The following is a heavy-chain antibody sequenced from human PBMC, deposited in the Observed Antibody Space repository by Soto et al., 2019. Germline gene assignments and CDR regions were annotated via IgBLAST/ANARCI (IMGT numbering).Heavy chain of an antibody. CDR2: ISYDGSNK. V-gene: IGHV3-30*18. D-gene: IGHD3-22*01. Sequence: PGGSLRLSCAASGFTFSSYGMHWVRQAPGKGLEWVAVISYDGSNKYYADSVKGRFTISRDNSKNTLYLQMNSLRAEDTAVYYCAKDATYYYDSSGYYPPPSFDYWGQGTLVTVSS. J-gene: IGHJ4*02. CDR3: AKDATYYYDSSGYYPPPSFDY. CDR1: GFTFSSYG.